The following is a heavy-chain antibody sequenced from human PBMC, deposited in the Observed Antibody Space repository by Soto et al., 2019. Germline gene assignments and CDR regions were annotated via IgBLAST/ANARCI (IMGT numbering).Heavy chain of an antibody. D-gene: IGHD2-15*01. Sequence: GGSLRLSCAASGFTFSSYGMHWVRQAPGKGLEWVAVIWYDGSNKYYADSVKGRFTISRDNSKNTLYLQMNSLKAEDTAVYYCARDGLVVVAATPGRLDYWGQGTLVTVS. CDR2: IWYDGSNK. V-gene: IGHV3-33*01. CDR1: GFTFSSYG. CDR3: ARDGLVVVAATPGRLDY. J-gene: IGHJ4*02.